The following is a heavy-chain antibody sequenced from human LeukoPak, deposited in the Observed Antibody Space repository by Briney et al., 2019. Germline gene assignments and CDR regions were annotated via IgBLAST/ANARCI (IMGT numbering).Heavy chain of an antibody. V-gene: IGHV3-23*01. CDR3: ARDEDCSGGNCYYPANY. CDR1: GFTFSSYA. D-gene: IGHD2-15*01. Sequence: PGGSLRLSCAASGFTFSSYAMSWVRQAPGKGLEWVSAISGSGGSTYYADSVKGRFTISRDNAKNSLYLEMNSLRVEDTAVYYCARDEDCSGGNCYYPANYWGQGTLVTVSS. CDR2: ISGSGGST. J-gene: IGHJ4*02.